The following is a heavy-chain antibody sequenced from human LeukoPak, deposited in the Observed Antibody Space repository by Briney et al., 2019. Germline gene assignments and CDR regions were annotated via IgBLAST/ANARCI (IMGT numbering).Heavy chain of an antibody. V-gene: IGHV3-48*01. CDR1: GFTFSDYS. CDR3: ARDYKYAFDN. D-gene: IGHD5-24*01. CDR2: IGIDSGNT. J-gene: IGHJ4*02. Sequence: GGSLRLSCAASGFTFSDYSMNWVRQAPGKGLEWISYIGIDSGNTNYADSVKGRFTISGDKAKNSLYLQTNSLRVEDTAVHYCARDYKYAFDNWGQGTLVTVSS.